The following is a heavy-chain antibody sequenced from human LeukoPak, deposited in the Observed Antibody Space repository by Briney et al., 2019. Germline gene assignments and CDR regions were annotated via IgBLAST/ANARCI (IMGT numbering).Heavy chain of an antibody. J-gene: IGHJ6*03. D-gene: IGHD3-3*01. CDR1: GGTFSSYA. V-gene: IGHV1-69*05. Sequence: SVKVSCKASGGTFSSYAISWVRQAPGQGLEWMGGIIPIFGTANYAQKFQGRVTITTDESTSTAYMELSSLRSEDTAVYYCATGFWSGAGSPDYYYYYMDVWGKGTTVTVSS. CDR3: ATGFWSGAGSPDYYYYYMDV. CDR2: IIPIFGTA.